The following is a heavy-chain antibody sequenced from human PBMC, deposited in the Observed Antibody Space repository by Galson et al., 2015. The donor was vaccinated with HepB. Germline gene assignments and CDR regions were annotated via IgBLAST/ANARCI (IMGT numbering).Heavy chain of an antibody. Sequence: SVKVSCKASGYTFTNYYMHWVRQAPGQGLEWMGIINPSGGSTSYAQKFQGRVTMTRDTSTSTVYMELSSLRSEDTAVYYCARGGVVPAAHAAYFQHWGQGTLVTVSS. V-gene: IGHV1-46*01. CDR3: ARGGVVPAAHAAYFQH. D-gene: IGHD2-2*01. CDR1: GYTFTNYY. CDR2: INPSGGST. J-gene: IGHJ1*01.